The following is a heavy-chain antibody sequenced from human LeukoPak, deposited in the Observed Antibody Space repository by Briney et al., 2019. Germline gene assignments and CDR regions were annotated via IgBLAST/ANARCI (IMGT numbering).Heavy chain of an antibody. CDR1: GFTLSYYA. CDR3: ARDPTNSNSGYVFDF. Sequence: PGTSRRLSCAASGFTLSYYAMHWVRQAPAKGLDWVAVISHDGSNKYYADSVKGRFTISRDNSKNPLFLQMNSLRAEDTAVYYCARDPTNSNSGYVFDFWGQGTVVTVSS. V-gene: IGHV3-30-3*01. J-gene: IGHJ4*02. D-gene: IGHD6-13*01. CDR2: ISHDGSNK.